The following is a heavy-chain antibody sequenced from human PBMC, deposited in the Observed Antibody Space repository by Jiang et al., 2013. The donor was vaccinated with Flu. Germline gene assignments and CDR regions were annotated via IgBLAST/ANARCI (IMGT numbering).Heavy chain of an antibody. D-gene: IGHD2-15*01. CDR3: ARGHCGGNCYSIYGMDV. Sequence: SLRLSCAASGFTFSSYAMHWVRQAPGKGLEWVAVISYDGSNKYYADSVKGRFTISRDNAKNSLYLQMNSLRAEDTAVYYCARGHCGGNCYSIYGMDVWGQGTTVTVSS. J-gene: IGHJ6*02. CDR1: GFTFSSYA. V-gene: IGHV3-30*04. CDR2: ISYDGSNK.